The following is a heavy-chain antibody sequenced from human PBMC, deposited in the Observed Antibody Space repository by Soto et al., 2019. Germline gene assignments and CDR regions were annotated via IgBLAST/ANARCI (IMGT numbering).Heavy chain of an antibody. D-gene: IGHD5-12*01. Sequence: SETLSLTCTVSGASISSSYWSWTRQSPERGLEWIAYVYHTGATNYNPSLKSRVTISLDTSKGQFSLNLTSLTTADTAVYFCARGGNRYSNVASGVGGFDFWGQGSLVTVSS. J-gene: IGHJ4*02. CDR2: VYHTGAT. V-gene: IGHV4-59*01. CDR1: GASISSSY. CDR3: ARGGNRYSNVASGVGGFDF.